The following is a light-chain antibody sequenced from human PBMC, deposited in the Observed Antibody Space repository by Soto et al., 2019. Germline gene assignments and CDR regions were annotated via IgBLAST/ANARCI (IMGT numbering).Light chain of an antibody. CDR3: QHYNSYSEA. V-gene: IGKV1-5*03. CDR2: KAS. J-gene: IGKJ1*01. Sequence: DIQITQSPSTLSGSVLERVTITCLASQTISSWLAWYQQKPGKAPKLLIYKASTLKSGVPSRFSGSGSGTEFTLTISSLQPDDFATYYCQHYNSYSEAFGQGTKVDIK. CDR1: QTISSW.